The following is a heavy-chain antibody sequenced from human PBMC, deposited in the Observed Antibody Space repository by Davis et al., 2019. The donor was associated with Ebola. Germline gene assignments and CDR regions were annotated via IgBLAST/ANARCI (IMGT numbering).Heavy chain of an antibody. CDR3: ARGHRGRAYYYYYYMDV. CDR1: GGSISSHY. D-gene: IGHD1-14*01. Sequence: PSETLSLTCTVSGGSISSHYWSWIRQPAGKGLEWIGRIYTSGRTNYNPSLKSRVTMSVDTSKNQFSLRLSSVTAADTAVYYCARGHRGRAYYYYYYMDVWGKGTTVTVSS. J-gene: IGHJ6*03. CDR2: IYTSGRT. V-gene: IGHV4-4*07.